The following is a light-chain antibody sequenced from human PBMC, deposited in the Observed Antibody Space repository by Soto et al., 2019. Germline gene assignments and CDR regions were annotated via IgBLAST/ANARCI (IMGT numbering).Light chain of an antibody. CDR2: GSS. CDR1: QSVTSNY. CDR3: HQYGSTPT. V-gene: IGKV3-20*01. Sequence: EIVLTQSPGTLSLSPGERATLSCRASQSVTSNYLCCYQQKPGQAPRVLIYGSSHRATGIPDRFSGSGSGTVFTLIITRLQPDDFAFYYCHQYGSTPTFGQGTQLDIK. J-gene: IGKJ5*01.